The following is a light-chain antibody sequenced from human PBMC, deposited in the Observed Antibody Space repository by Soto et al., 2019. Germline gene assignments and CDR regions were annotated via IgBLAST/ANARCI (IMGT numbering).Light chain of an antibody. CDR2: AAS. CDR1: QGISSW. CDR3: QQANSFPLT. V-gene: IGKV1-12*01. Sequence: DIHMRQGPSSVSASVGDRVTIIFRASQGISSWLAWYQQKPGKAPKLLIYAASSLQSGVPSRFSGSGSGTDLTLTISRLQPEDFATYYRQQANSFPLTFGGGTRVDIK. J-gene: IGKJ4*01.